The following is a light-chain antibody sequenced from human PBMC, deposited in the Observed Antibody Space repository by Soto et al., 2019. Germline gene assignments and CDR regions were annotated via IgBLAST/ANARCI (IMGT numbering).Light chain of an antibody. Sequence: QSALTQPVSVSGSPGQSITISCTGTSSDVGDYNYVSWYQQHPGKAPKLVIFDVSDRPSGVSNRFSGSKSGNTASLTISGLQAEDEADYYCSSYTSSSTRVFGTGTKVTVL. CDR2: DVS. CDR1: SSDVGDYNY. V-gene: IGLV2-14*01. CDR3: SSYTSSSTRV. J-gene: IGLJ1*01.